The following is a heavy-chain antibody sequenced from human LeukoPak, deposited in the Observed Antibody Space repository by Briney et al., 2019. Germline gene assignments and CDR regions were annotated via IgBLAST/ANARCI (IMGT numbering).Heavy chain of an antibody. CDR3: ARVVGSDILTGYINWFDP. CDR1: GGTFSSYA. CDR2: IIPIFGTA. V-gene: IGHV1-69*05. D-gene: IGHD3-9*01. Sequence: SVKVSCKASGGTFSSYAISWVRQAPGQGLEWMGGIIPIFGTANYAQKFQGRVTITTDESTSTAYMELSSLRSGDTAVYYCARVVGSDILTGYINWFDPWGQGTLVTVSS. J-gene: IGHJ5*02.